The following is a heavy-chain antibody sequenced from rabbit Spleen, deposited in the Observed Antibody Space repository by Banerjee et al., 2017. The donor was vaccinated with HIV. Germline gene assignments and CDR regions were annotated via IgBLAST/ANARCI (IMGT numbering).Heavy chain of an antibody. V-gene: IGHV1S40*01. CDR1: GFSFSSDYD. J-gene: IGHJ4*01. D-gene: IGHD4-2*01. Sequence: QQLVESGGGLVKPGASLTLTCTASGFSFSSDYDMCWVRQAPGKGLEWIGCIYTGNRKTYYAGWAKGRFTISKASSTTVTLQMTSLTAADTATYFCARDSGSNAYIDVYFNLWGPGTLVTVS. CDR2: IYTGNRKT. CDR3: ARDSGSNAYIDVYFNL.